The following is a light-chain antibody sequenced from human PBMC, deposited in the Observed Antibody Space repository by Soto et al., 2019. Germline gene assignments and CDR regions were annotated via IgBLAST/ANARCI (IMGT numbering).Light chain of an antibody. J-gene: IGKJ3*01. Sequence: DIQMTQSPSTLSASVGDRVSITCRASQNIRGWLAWYQQKPGIAPKLLIYDGSSLQSGVPSRFSGRESGAEFTLTISGLQPDDFATYYCQQYKDYPFTFGPGTKVETK. CDR2: DGS. CDR3: QQYKDYPFT. V-gene: IGKV1-5*01. CDR1: QNIRGW.